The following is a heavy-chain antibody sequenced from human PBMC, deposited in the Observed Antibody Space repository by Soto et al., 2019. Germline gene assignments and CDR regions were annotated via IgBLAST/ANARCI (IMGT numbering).Heavy chain of an antibody. Sequence: SSETLSLTCIVSGGSISSRDYYWGWIRQPPGKGLEWIGTIYHSGNTYYNPSLKSRVTISVDTSKTQFSLKLKYVTAADTSLYYCARGYGGYSWFDPWGQGTLVTVSS. D-gene: IGHD5-12*01. CDR1: GGSISSRDYY. CDR3: ARGYGGYSWFDP. J-gene: IGHJ5*02. CDR2: IYHSGNT. V-gene: IGHV4-39*01.